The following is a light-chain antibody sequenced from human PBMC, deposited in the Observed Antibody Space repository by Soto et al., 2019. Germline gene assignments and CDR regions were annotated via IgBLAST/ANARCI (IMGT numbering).Light chain of an antibody. J-gene: IGKJ2*01. CDR1: QSVTSRY. CDR2: GIS. CDR3: QQYSTLPHT. Sequence: ENVLTQSPGTLSLSPGEGATLSCRATQSVTSRYFAWYQQKPGQAPRLLIYGISSRATDIPDRFSGSGSGTDYILTISRLEPEDFGVYYCQQYSTLPHTFGQGTKLEVK. V-gene: IGKV3-20*01.